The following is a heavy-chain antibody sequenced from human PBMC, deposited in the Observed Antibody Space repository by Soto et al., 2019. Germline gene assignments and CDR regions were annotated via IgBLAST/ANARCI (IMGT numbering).Heavy chain of an antibody. Sequence: GGSLRLSCAASGFSFGSYALSWVRQAPGKGLEWVSTISGSDGKTFYADSVKGRFSISRDTSQNALYLQMNSLRADDTAIYYCARWSYLDYWGQGTRVTVSS. CDR3: ARWSYLDY. J-gene: IGHJ4*02. CDR2: ISGSDGKT. D-gene: IGHD3-3*01. CDR1: GFSFGSYA. V-gene: IGHV3-23*01.